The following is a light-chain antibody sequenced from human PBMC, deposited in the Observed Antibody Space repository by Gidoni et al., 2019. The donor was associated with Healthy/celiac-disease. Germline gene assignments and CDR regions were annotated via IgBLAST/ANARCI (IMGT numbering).Light chain of an antibody. Sequence: MQITQSPSSLYASLGDRGTITCRASQRISSYLNWYQQKPGKAPKLLIYAASSMHSGVPSRFSGSGSGTDFTLTISSLQPEDFATYYCQQSYSSPFTFGGGTKVEIK. CDR2: AAS. CDR1: QRISSY. V-gene: IGKV1-39*01. J-gene: IGKJ4*01. CDR3: QQSYSSPFT.